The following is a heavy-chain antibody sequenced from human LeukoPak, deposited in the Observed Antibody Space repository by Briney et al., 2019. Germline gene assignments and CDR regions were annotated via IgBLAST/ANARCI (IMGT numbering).Heavy chain of an antibody. J-gene: IGHJ4*02. V-gene: IGHV3-53*04. CDR2: IYSGGST. Sequence: QPGGSLRLSRAASGFPVSSNYMSWVRQAPGKGVEGVSVIYSGGSTYYADSVKGRFTISRHNSKNTLYLQMNSLRAEDTAVYYCARAGGISSWYIPFIDYWGQGTLVTVSS. CDR3: ARAGGISSWYIPFIDY. CDR1: GFPVSSNY. D-gene: IGHD6-13*01.